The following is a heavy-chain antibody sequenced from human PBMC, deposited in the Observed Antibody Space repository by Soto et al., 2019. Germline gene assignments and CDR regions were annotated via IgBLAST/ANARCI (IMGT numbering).Heavy chain of an antibody. CDR3: ARAFAAPYSFVY. CDR1: GGSISSGGYY. J-gene: IGHJ4*02. V-gene: IGHV4-31*03. D-gene: IGHD4-4*01. Sequence: LSLTCTVSGGSISSGGYYWSWIRQHPGKGLEWIGYIYYSGSTYYNPSLKSRVTISVDTSKNQFSLKLSSVTAADTAVYYCARAFAAPYSFVYWGQGTLVTVSS. CDR2: IYYSGST.